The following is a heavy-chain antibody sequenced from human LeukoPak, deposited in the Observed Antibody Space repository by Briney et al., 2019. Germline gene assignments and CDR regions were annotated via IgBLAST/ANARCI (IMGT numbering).Heavy chain of an antibody. CDR3: ARGPSGGSYSYFDY. CDR1: GGTFSSYA. CDR2: IIPIFGTA. D-gene: IGHD1-26*01. V-gene: IGHV1-69*05. J-gene: IGHJ4*02. Sequence: GATVKLSCKASGGTFSSYAISWVRQAPGQGLEWMGGIIPIFGTANYAQKFQGRVTITTDESTSTAYMELSSLRSEDTAVYYCARGPSGGSYSYFDYWGQGTLVTVSS.